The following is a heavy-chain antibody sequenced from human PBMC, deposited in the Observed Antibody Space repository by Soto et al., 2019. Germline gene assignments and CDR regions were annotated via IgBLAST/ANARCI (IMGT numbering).Heavy chain of an antibody. Sequence: VASVKVSCKASGYTFTGYYMHWVRQAPGQGLEWMGWINPNSGGTNYAQKFQGWVTMTRDTSISTAYMELSRLRSDDTAVYYCARAKPKSACLLDFYSYSSMVVWGRGTTVTVSS. CDR3: ARAKPKSACLLDFYSYSSMVV. D-gene: IGHD5-18*01. V-gene: IGHV1-2*04. CDR1: GYTFTGYY. J-gene: IGHJ6*02. CDR2: INPNSGGT.